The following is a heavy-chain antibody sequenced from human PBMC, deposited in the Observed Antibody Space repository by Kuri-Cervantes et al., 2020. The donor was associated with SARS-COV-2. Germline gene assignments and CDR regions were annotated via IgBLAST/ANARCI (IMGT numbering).Heavy chain of an antibody. CDR2: ISYDGSNK. V-gene: IGHV3-30*01. Sequence: GESLKISCAASGFTFSSYAMHWVRQAPGKGLEWVAVISYDGSNKYYADSVKGRFTISRDNSKNTLYLQMNSLRAEDTAVYYCARDPLSQSIDDYYYGMDVWGQGTTVTVSS. CDR1: GFTFSSYA. CDR3: ARDPLSQSIDDYYYGMDV. D-gene: IGHD3-22*01. J-gene: IGHJ6*02.